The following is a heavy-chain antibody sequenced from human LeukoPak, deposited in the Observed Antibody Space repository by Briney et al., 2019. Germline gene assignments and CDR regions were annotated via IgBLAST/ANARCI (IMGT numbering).Heavy chain of an antibody. CDR2: ISGSGGST. J-gene: IGHJ4*02. CDR3: AKRTMSAFDS. Sequence: PGGSLRLSCAASGFTFRSYWMNWVRQAPGKGLEWVSAISGSGGSTYYADSVKGRFTISRDNSKNTLYLQMNSLRAEDTATYYCAKRTMSAFDSWGQGTLLIVSS. CDR1: GFTFRSYW. V-gene: IGHV3-23*01. D-gene: IGHD5-24*01.